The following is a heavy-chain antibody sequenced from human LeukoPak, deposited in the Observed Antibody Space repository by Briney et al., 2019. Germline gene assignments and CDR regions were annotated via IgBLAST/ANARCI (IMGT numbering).Heavy chain of an antibody. CDR1: GLTFSSYG. V-gene: IGHV3-33*01. D-gene: IGHD6-19*01. J-gene: IGHJ4*02. CDR2: IWYDGSNK. CDR3: ARSYSSGWYYIGY. Sequence: PGGSLRLSCAASGLTFSSYGMHWVRQAPGKGLEWVAVIWYDGSNKYYADSVKGRFTISRDNSKNTLYLQMNSLRAEDTAVYYCARSYSSGWYYIGYWGQGTLVTVSS.